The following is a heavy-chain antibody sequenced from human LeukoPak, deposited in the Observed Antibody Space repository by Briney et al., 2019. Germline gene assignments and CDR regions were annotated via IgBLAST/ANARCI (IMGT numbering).Heavy chain of an antibody. CDR1: GFTFSNYW. V-gene: IGHV3-7*01. CDR2: IKQDGSEK. J-gene: IGHJ3*02. Sequence: GGSLRLSCAASGFTFSNYWMSWVRQAPGKGLEWVANIKQDGSEKYYVDSVKGRFAISRDNAKNSLYLQMNSLRAEDTAVYYCARDGSSDAFDIWGQGTMVTVSS. D-gene: IGHD6-13*01. CDR3: ARDGSSDAFDI.